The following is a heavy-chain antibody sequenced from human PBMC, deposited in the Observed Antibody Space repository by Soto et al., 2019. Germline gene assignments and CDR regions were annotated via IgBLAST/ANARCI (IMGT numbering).Heavy chain of an antibody. D-gene: IGHD2-8*02. Sequence: SETLSLTCTVSGGSISSGGYYWSWIRQHPGKGLEWIGYIYYSGSTYYNPSLKSRVTISVDTSKSQFSLKLSPVTAADTAVYYCARGESAGGDYGMDVWGQGTTVTVSS. CDR1: GGSISSGGYY. J-gene: IGHJ6*02. CDR3: ARGESAGGDYGMDV. V-gene: IGHV4-31*03. CDR2: IYYSGST.